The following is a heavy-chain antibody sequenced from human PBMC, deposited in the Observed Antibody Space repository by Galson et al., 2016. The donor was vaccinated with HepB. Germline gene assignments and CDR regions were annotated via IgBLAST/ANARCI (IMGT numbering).Heavy chain of an antibody. CDR3: ARDADHGELLYDYFDY. Sequence: SLRLSCAASGFTFSNYAMNWVRQAPGKGLEWVSFVSGSSSTIYYADSVKGRFTISRDNAKNSLFLQMTSLRDEDTAVYYCARDADHGELLYDYFDYWAQGTLVTVS. D-gene: IGHD1-26*01. V-gene: IGHV3-48*02. J-gene: IGHJ4*02. CDR1: GFTFSNYA. CDR2: VSGSSSTI.